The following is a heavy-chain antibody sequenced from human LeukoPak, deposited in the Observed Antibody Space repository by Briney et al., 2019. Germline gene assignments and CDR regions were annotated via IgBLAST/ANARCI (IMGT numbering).Heavy chain of an antibody. D-gene: IGHD6-6*01. CDR2: IIPILGIA. J-gene: IGHJ5*02. CDR1: GGTFSSYA. CDR3: ARDLYSSSEFDP. V-gene: IGHV1-69*04. Sequence: SVKVSCKASGGTFSSYAISWVRQAPGQGLEWMGRIIPILGIANYAQKFQGRVTITADKSTSKAYMELSSLRSEDTAVYYCARDLYSSSEFDPWGQGTLVTVSS.